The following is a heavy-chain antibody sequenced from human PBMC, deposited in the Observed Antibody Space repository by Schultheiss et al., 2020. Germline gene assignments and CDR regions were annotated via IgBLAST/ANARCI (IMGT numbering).Heavy chain of an antibody. CDR3: ARDAPHRAFDI. CDR1: GGSISSRSYY. Sequence: SQTLSLTCTVSGGSISSRSYYWGWIRQPPEKGLEWIGSIYYSGSTYYNPSLKSRLTISVDTSKNQFSLKLSSVTAADTAVYYCARDAPHRAFDIWGQGTMVTVSS. J-gene: IGHJ3*02. V-gene: IGHV4-39*07. CDR2: IYYSGST.